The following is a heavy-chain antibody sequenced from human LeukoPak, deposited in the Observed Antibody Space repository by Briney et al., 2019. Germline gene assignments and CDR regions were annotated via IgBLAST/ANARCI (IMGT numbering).Heavy chain of an antibody. CDR3: ARGDRYCSGGSCYLFDY. V-gene: IGHV1-18*01. D-gene: IGHD2-15*01. J-gene: IGHJ4*02. CDR1: GYTFTSYG. Sequence: GASVKVSCKASGYTFTSYGISWVRQAPGQGLEWMGWISAYNGNTNYAQKLQGRVTMTTDTSTSTAYMELSRLRSDDTAVYYCARGDRYCSGGSCYLFDYWGQGTLVTVSS. CDR2: ISAYNGNT.